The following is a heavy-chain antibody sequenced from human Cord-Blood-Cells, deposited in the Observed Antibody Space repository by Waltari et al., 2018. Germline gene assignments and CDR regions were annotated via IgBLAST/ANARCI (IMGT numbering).Heavy chain of an antibody. V-gene: IGHV4-34*01. D-gene: IGHD3-22*01. CDR3: ARGDDRENDGAFDI. CDR1: GGSFSGYY. Sequence: QVQLQQWGAGLLKPSETLSLTCAVYGGSFSGYYWSWIRQPPGKGLEWIGEINHSGSTNYNPSRKSRVTISVDTSKNQFSLKLSSVTAADTAVYYCARGDDRENDGAFDIWGQGTMVTVSS. CDR2: INHSGST. J-gene: IGHJ3*02.